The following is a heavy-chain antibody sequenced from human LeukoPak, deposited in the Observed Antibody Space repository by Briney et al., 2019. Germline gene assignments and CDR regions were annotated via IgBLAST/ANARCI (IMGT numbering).Heavy chain of an antibody. CDR2: IYSGGST. CDR3: AREISYDFWSGQDFDY. J-gene: IGHJ4*02. CDR1: GFTVSSNY. D-gene: IGHD3-3*01. Sequence: GGSLRLSCAASGFTVSSNYMSWVRQAPGKGLEWVSVIYSGGSTYYADSVKGRFTISRHNSKNTLYLQMNSLRAEDTAVYYCAREISYDFWSGQDFDYWGQGTLVTVSS. V-gene: IGHV3-53*04.